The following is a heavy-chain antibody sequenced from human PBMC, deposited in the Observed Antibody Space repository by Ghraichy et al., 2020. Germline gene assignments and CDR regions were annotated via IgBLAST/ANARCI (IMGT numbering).Heavy chain of an antibody. V-gene: IGHV3-7*01. CDR1: GFGFSRHW. J-gene: IGHJ3*02. CDR3: AKEVGYYDFWYGYSDAVDS. D-gene: IGHD3-3*01. Sequence: GESLNISCAASGFGFSRHWMSWVRQAPGKGLEWVANITGDESETYYVDSVKGRFTISRDNAKNVLFLQMNTLRAEATAVYYCAKEVGYYDFWYGYSDAVDSWGKGTKVSISS. CDR2: ITGDESET.